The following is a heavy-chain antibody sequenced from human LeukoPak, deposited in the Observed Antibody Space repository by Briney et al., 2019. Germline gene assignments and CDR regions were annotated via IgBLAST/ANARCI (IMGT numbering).Heavy chain of an antibody. CDR1: GFTFSSNY. CDR2: IYSGGST. V-gene: IGHV3-53*01. CDR3: AKGDRRYSYGTLDY. Sequence: GGSLRLSCAASGFTFSSNYMSWVRQAPGKGLEWGSVIYSGGSTYYSDSVKGRFTISRDNSKNTLYLQMNSLRAEDTAVYYCAKGDRRYSYGTLDYWGQGTLVTVSS. D-gene: IGHD5-18*01. J-gene: IGHJ4*02.